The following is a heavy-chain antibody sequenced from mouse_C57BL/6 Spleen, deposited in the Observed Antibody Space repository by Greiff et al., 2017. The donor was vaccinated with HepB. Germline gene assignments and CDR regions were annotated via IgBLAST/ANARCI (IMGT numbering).Heavy chain of an antibody. Sequence: VQLKESGGGLVKPGGSLKLSCAASGFTFSSYAMSWVRQTPEKRLEWVATISDGGSYTYYPDNVKGRFTISRDNAKNNLYLQMSHLKSEDTAMYYCARGATAQYYYAMDYWGQGTSVTVSS. J-gene: IGHJ4*01. CDR2: ISDGGSYT. V-gene: IGHV5-4*01. CDR1: GFTFSSYA. CDR3: ARGATAQYYYAMDY. D-gene: IGHD1-2*01.